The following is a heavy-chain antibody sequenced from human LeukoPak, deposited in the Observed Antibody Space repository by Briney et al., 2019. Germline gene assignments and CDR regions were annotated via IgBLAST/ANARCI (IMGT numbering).Heavy chain of an antibody. CDR2: IIPIFGTA. D-gene: IGHD3-3*01. V-gene: IGHV1-69*13. CDR1: GGTFISYA. Sequence: ASVKVSCKASGGTFISYAISWVRQAPGQGLEWMGGIIPIFGTANYAQKFQGRVTINADESTNTAYMELSSLRSEDTAVYYCARHRGYDFWSGMDVWGKGTTVTVSS. J-gene: IGHJ6*03. CDR3: ARHRGYDFWSGMDV.